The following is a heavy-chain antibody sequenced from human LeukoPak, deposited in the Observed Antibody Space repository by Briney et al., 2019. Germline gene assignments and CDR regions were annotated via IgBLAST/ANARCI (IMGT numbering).Heavy chain of an antibody. D-gene: IGHD6-13*01. J-gene: IGHJ4*02. CDR3: VKARGYSSSSSFDY. Sequence: GGSLRLSCAASGFTFSSYAMTWVRQAPGKGLEWVSGIRDNGDTTYYADSVKGRFTISRDNSKNTVYLQMNNLRAEDTALYYCVKARGYSSSSSFDYWGQGTLVTASS. V-gene: IGHV3-23*01. CDR1: GFTFSSYA. CDR2: IRDNGDTT.